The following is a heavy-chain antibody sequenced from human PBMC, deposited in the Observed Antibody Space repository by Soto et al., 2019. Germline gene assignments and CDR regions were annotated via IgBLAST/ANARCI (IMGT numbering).Heavy chain of an antibody. J-gene: IGHJ3*02. Sequence: QVQLQESGPGLVKPSETLSLTCTVSGGSISSYYWSWIRQPPGKGLEWIGYIYYSGSTNYNPSLKSRVTISVDTSKNKFSLKLSSETAADTAVYYCARRYSSAFDIWGQGTMVTVSS. CDR1: GGSISSYY. D-gene: IGHD6-13*01. V-gene: IGHV4-59*08. CDR2: IYYSGST. CDR3: ARRYSSAFDI.